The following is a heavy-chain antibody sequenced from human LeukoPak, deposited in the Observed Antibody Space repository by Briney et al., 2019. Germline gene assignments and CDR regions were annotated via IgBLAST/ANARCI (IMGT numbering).Heavy chain of an antibody. D-gene: IGHD6-19*01. CDR2: VSPSSTTI. CDR1: GFTFSSYG. V-gene: IGHV3-48*01. J-gene: IGHJ4*02. CDR3: EREHTPYGSGCTAAY. Sequence: QTGGSLRLSCAASGFTFSSYGLNWVRQAPGEGLEWVSYVSPSSTTIYYADSVKGRFTISRDNAKNSLYLQINSLRAEDTAVYYCEREHTPYGSGCTAAYWGQGTLVTVSS.